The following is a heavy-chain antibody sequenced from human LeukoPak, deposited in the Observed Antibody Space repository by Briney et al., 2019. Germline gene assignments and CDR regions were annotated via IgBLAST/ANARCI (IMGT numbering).Heavy chain of an antibody. D-gene: IGHD3-22*01. J-gene: IGHJ4*02. CDR2: ISYDGGNK. CDR3: ARDLYYDSSGWDY. CDR1: GFTFSSYA. Sequence: GGSLRLSCAASGFTFSSYAMHWARQAPGKGLEWVAVISYDGGNKYYADSVKGRFTISRDNSKNALYLQMNSLRAEDTAVYYCARDLYYDSSGWDYWGQGTLVTVSS. V-gene: IGHV3-30-3*01.